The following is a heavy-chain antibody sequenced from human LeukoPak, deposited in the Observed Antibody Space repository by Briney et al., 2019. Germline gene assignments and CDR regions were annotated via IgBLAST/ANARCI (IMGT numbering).Heavy chain of an antibody. V-gene: IGHV3-48*03. D-gene: IGHD2-2*02. CDR2: ISSSGSTI. Sequence: GSLRLSCAASGFTFSSYEMNWVRQAPGKGLEWVSYISSSGSTIYYTDSMKGRFTISRDNSKNTLYLQMNSLRAEDTAVYYCAREGYCSSTSCYTLGDAFDIWGQGTMVTVSS. CDR1: GFTFSSYE. J-gene: IGHJ3*02. CDR3: AREGYCSSTSCYTLGDAFDI.